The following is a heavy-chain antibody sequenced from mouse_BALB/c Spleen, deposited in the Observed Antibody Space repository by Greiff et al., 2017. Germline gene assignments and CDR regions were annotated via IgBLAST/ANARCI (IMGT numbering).Heavy chain of an antibody. D-gene: IGHD3-2*01. CDR2: IDPENGDT. V-gene: IGHV14-4*02. Sequence: EVQLQQSGAELVRSGASVKLSCTASGFNIKDYYMHWVKQRPEQGLEWIGWIDPENGDTEYAPKFQGKATMTADTSSNTAYLQLSSLTSEDTAVYYCNALLLDSSGYPFAYWGQGTLVTVSA. CDR3: NALLLDSSGYPFAY. J-gene: IGHJ3*01. CDR1: GFNIKDYY.